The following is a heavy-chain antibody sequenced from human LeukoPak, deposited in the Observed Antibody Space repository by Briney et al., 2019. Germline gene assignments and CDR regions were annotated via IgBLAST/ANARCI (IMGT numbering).Heavy chain of an antibody. J-gene: IGHJ5*01. D-gene: IGHD6-13*01. CDR1: GGSISSYY. CDR3: ARWAAGTGRNWFDP. CDR2: IYYSGST. Sequence: SKTLSLTCTVSGGSISSYYWSWIRQPPGKGLEWIGYIYYSGSTNYNPSLKSRVTISVDTSKNQFSLKLSSVTAADTAVYYCARWAAGTGRNWFDPWGQGTLVTVSS. V-gene: IGHV4-59*01.